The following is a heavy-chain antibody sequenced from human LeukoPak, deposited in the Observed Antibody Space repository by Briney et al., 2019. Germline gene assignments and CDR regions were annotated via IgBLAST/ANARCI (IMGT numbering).Heavy chain of an antibody. D-gene: IGHD3-22*01. CDR2: ISSSGRTI. CDR1: GFTFSDYY. J-gene: IGHJ4*02. V-gene: IGHV3-11*01. CDR3: AKRGVVIRVILVGFHKEAYYFDS. Sequence: GGSLRLSCAASGFTFSDYYMSWIRQAPGKGLEWVSYISSSGRTIYYADSVKGRFTVSRDNAKNSVYLQMNSLRAEDTAVYFCAKRGVVIRVILVGFHKEAYYFDSWGQGALVIVSS.